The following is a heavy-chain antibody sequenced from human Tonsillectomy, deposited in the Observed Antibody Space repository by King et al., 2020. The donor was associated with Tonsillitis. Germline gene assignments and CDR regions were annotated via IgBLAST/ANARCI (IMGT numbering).Heavy chain of an antibody. CDR2: ISAYDGNT. Sequence: QLVQSGAEVKKPGASVKVSCKASGYTFTSFGISWVRLAPGQGLEWMGWISAYDGNTNYAQKLQGRVTMTTDSSPSTAYMELRSLRSDDTAVYYCARDPGYSSGWYLDYWGQGTLVTVSS. CDR1: GYTFTSFG. V-gene: IGHV1-18*01. D-gene: IGHD6-19*01. J-gene: IGHJ4*02. CDR3: ARDPGYSSGWYLDY.